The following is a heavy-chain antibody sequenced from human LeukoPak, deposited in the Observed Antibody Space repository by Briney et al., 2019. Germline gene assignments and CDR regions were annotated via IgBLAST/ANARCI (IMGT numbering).Heavy chain of an antibody. V-gene: IGHV3-21*01. J-gene: IGHJ4*02. Sequence: GGSLRLSCAASGFTFSSYSMNWVRQAPGKGLEWVSSISSSSSYIYYADSVKGRFTISRDNAKNSLYLQMNGLRAEDTAVYYCARQSSGYYSFVDYWGQGTLVTVSS. CDR1: GFTFSSYS. CDR2: ISSSSSYI. D-gene: IGHD3-22*01. CDR3: ARQSSGYYSFVDY.